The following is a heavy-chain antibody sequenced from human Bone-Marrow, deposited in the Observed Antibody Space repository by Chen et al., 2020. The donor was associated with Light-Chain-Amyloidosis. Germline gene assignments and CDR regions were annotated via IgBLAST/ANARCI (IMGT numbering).Heavy chain of an antibody. V-gene: IGHV3-23*01. J-gene: IGHJ3*02. Sequence: RLSCAASGFAFSSYAMSWVRQAPGKGLEWVSTISGSGGSRYYGDSVKGRLTISRDNSKNALFLQMNSLRAEDTAVYYCAKDISYDDILPGYPADAFDIWGQGTMVTVSS. D-gene: IGHD3-9*01. CDR3: AKDISYDDILPGYPADAFDI. CDR2: ISGSGGSR. CDR1: GFAFSSYA.